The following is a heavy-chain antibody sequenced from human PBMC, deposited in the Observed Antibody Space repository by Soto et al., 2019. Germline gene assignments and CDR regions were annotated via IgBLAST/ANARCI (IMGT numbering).Heavy chain of an antibody. J-gene: IGHJ6*02. CDR2: ISYDGSNK. V-gene: IGHV3-30-3*01. CDR1: GFTFSSYA. Sequence: PGGSLRLSCAASGFTFSSYAMHWVRQAPGKGLEWVAVISYDGSNKYYADSVKGRFTISRDNSKNTLYLQMNSLRAEDTAVYYCARDRSLARYYYGMDVWGQGTTVTVSS. CDR3: ARDRSLARYYYGMDV. D-gene: IGHD2-21*01.